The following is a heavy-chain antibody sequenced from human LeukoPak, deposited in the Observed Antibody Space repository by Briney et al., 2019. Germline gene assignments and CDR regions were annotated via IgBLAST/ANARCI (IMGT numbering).Heavy chain of an antibody. CDR2: IWYDGSNK. Sequence: GSLRLSCAASGFTFSSYGMHWVRQAPGKGLEWVAVIWYDGSNKYYADSVKGRFTISRDNSKNTLYLQMNSLRAEDTAVYYCARGGYSGYPPPYYYYGMDVWGQGTTVTVSS. J-gene: IGHJ6*02. CDR3: ARGGYSGYPPPYYYYGMDV. CDR1: GFTFSSYG. D-gene: IGHD5-12*01. V-gene: IGHV3-33*01.